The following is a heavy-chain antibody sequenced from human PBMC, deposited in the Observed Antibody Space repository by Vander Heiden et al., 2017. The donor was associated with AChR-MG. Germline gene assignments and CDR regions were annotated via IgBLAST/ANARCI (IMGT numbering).Heavy chain of an antibody. D-gene: IGHD6-19*01. Sequence: EVQLVESGGGLVQPGGSLRLSCATSGFTFSSYSMNWVRQAPGKGLEWVSLISSNSRTIYYADSVKGRFTISRDNAKNSLYLQMNSLRDEDTAVYYCARVRYTSGWGPWGYWGQGTLVTVSS. CDR2: ISSNSRTI. CDR1: GFTFSSYS. J-gene: IGHJ4*02. CDR3: ARVRYTSGWGPWGY. V-gene: IGHV3-48*02.